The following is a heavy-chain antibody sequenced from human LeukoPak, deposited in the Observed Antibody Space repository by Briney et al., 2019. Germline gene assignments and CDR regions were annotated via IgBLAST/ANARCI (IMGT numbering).Heavy chain of an antibody. CDR1: GYTFTSYG. J-gene: IGHJ4*02. D-gene: IGHD6-6*01. V-gene: IGHV1-18*01. Sequence: ASVKVSCKASGYTFTSYGISWVRQAPGQGLEWMGWISAYNGNTNYAQKLQGGVTMTTDTSTSTAYMELRSLRSDDTAVYYCARDRVSRVQLVPPFDYWGQGTLVTVSS. CDR2: ISAYNGNT. CDR3: ARDRVSRVQLVPPFDY.